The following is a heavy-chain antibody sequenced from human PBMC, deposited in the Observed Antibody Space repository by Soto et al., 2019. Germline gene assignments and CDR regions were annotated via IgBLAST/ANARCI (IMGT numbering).Heavy chain of an antibody. Sequence: SETLSLTCSVSGGSISSSSYFWGWIRQPPGKGLEWIGSIYYSGSTYYNPSLKSRVTVSVDTSKNQFTLKLSSVTAADTAVYYCARHPSDFWFDPWGQGTLVTVSS. V-gene: IGHV4-39*01. CDR2: IYYSGST. J-gene: IGHJ5*02. CDR1: GGSISSSSYF. CDR3: ARHPSDFWFDP. D-gene: IGHD2-21*02.